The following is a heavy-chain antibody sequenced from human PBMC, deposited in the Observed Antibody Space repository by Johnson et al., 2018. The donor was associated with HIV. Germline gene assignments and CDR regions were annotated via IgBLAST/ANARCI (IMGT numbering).Heavy chain of an antibody. CDR2: IWYDGSNK. D-gene: IGHD6-6*01. J-gene: IGHJ3*02. V-gene: IGHV3-33*01. Sequence: QVQLVESGGGVVQPGRSLRLSCAASGFTFSSYGMHWVRQAPGKGLEWVAVIWYDGSNKYYADSVKGRFTISRDYSKNTLYLQMNSLRAEDTAVYYCARDGSQLADAFDIWGQGTMVTVSS. CDR1: GFTFSSYG. CDR3: ARDGSQLADAFDI.